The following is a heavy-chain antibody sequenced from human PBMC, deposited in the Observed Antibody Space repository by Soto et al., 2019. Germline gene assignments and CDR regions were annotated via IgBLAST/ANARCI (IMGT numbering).Heavy chain of an antibody. J-gene: IGHJ4*02. Sequence: PSQTLSLTCVISGDSVSSNTAVWNWIRQSPSRGLEWLGRTYYRSQWYNDYALSVKSRIIINADTSKNHFSLQLSSVTPDDTAVYQCARAVIGVAFGFWGQGTLVTVSS. CDR1: GDSVSSNTAV. CDR2: TYYRSQWYN. CDR3: ARAVIGVAFGF. D-gene: IGHD2-8*01. V-gene: IGHV6-1*01.